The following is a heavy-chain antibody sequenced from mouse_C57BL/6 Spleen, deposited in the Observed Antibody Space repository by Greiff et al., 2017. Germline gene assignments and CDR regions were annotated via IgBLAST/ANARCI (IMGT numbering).Heavy chain of an antibody. CDR1: GYTFTSYW. D-gene: IGHD2-4*01. CDR2: IHPNSGST. Sequence: QVHVKQPGAELVKPGASVKLSCKASGYTFTSYWMHWVKQRPGQGLEWIGMIHPNSGSTNYNEKFKSKATLTVDKSSSTAYMQLSSLTSEDSAVYYCAGLRRHYAMDYWGQGTSVTVSS. V-gene: IGHV1-64*01. CDR3: AGLRRHYAMDY. J-gene: IGHJ4*01.